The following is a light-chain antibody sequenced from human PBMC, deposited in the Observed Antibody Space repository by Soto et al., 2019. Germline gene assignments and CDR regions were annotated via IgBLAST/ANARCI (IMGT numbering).Light chain of an antibody. Sequence: EIVLIQSPATLSLSPGERATLSCSASQSVSSYLAWYQQNPGQAPRLLITAATNRATGIPARFSGSGSRTDFTLTIGRVEPVYFAVYYCQQRSNVSFPVGPVTKVDIK. V-gene: IGKV3-11*01. CDR3: QQRSNVSFP. J-gene: IGKJ3*01. CDR1: QSVSSY. CDR2: AAT.